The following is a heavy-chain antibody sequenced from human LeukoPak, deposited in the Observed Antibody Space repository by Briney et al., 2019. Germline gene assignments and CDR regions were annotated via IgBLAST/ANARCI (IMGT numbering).Heavy chain of an antibody. D-gene: IGHD6-13*01. V-gene: IGHV3-30*04. CDR1: GFSFRSYA. J-gene: IGHJ4*02. CDR3: AKDSKITSADYYFDY. CDR2: IANDGRDK. Sequence: GGSLRLSCAASGFSFRSYAMHWVRQAPGKGLEWVTVIANDGRDKKYADSVRGRFTISRDNSKNTVYLQMDSLRVEDMAVYYLAKDSKITSADYYFDYWGLGTLVTVSS.